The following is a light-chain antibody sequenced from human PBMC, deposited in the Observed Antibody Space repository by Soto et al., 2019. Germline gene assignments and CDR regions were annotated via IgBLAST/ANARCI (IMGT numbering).Light chain of an antibody. V-gene: IGLV1-44*01. CDR3: APWDVSLVV. J-gene: IGLJ2*01. CDR1: SSNIGTNT. CDR2: SYN. Sequence: QSVLTQPPSASGTPGQRVTISCSGSSSNIGTNTVIWYQQLPGAAPKLLIYSYNQRPSGVPDRFSGSKSGTSASLAISGPKSEDGADYYFAPWDVSLVVFGGGTKLTVL.